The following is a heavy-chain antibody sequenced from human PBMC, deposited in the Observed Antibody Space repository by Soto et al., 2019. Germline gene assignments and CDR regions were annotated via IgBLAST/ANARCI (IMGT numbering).Heavy chain of an antibody. CDR1: GFTFSSYG. Sequence: GGSLRLSCAASGFTFSSYGMHWVRQAPGKGLEWVAVISYDGSNEHYTDSVKGRFTISGDNSKNMVFLHMNSLRPEDTAVYHCAKDTYFRDSSGYYVFDYWGQGTLVTVS. CDR3: AKDTYFRDSSGYYVFDY. J-gene: IGHJ4*02. CDR2: ISYDGSNE. D-gene: IGHD3-22*01. V-gene: IGHV3-30*18.